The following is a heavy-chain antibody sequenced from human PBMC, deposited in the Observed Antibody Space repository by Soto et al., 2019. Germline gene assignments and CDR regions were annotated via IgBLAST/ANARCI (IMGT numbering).Heavy chain of an antibody. Sequence: PSETLSLTCAVSGGSISSGGYSWSWIRQPPGMGLEWVGYISHRGSTSYNPSLKSRVTISVDMSKNQFSLKLTSVTAADTAVYYCARARGSDRSSWYKQFDYWGQGALVTVSS. V-gene: IGHV4-30-2*01. D-gene: IGHD6-13*01. CDR1: GGSISSGGYS. J-gene: IGHJ4*02. CDR2: ISHRGST. CDR3: ARARGSDRSSWYKQFDY.